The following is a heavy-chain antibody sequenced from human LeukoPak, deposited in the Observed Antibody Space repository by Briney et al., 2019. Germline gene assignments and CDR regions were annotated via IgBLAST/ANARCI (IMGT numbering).Heavy chain of an antibody. CDR3: TTGGGPVTTSEEYFKH. V-gene: IGHV3-43D*03. CDR2: ISWDGGSS. D-gene: IGHD4-17*01. J-gene: IGHJ1*01. CDR1: GFTFDDYA. Sequence: GGSLRLSCAASGFTFDDYAIHWVRQAPGKGLEWVCLISWDGGSSNYADSVKGRFTISRDNSKNSVYLQMKSLTTEDTALYYCTTGGGPVTTSEEYFKHWGQGTPVTVSS.